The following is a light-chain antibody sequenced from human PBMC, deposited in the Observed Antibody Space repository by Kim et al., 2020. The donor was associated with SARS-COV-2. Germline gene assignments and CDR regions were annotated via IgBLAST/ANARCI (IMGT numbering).Light chain of an antibody. J-gene: IGLJ2*01. CDR2: RND. CDR3: VANDDRLNGIL. V-gene: IGLV1-47*01. Sequence: GQTVTISCSGSSPDIGSHYVYWYQQLPGTAPKLLIYRNDQRPSGVPDRFSGSKSGTSASLAISGLRSADEADYYCVANDDRLNGILFGGGTQLTVL. CDR1: SPDIGSHY.